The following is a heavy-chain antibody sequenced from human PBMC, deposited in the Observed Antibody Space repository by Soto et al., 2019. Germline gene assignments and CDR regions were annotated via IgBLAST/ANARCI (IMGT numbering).Heavy chain of an antibody. CDR2: IDPSDSQT. Sequence: GESLKISCKGSGYSFAGYWITWVRQKPGKGLEWMGRIDPSDSQTYYSPSFRGHVTISATKSITTVFLQWGSLRASDTAMYYCARQIYDSDTGPNFQYYFDSWGQGTPVTVSS. CDR3: ARQIYDSDTGPNFQYYFDS. CDR1: GYSFAGYW. J-gene: IGHJ4*02. V-gene: IGHV5-10-1*01. D-gene: IGHD3-22*01.